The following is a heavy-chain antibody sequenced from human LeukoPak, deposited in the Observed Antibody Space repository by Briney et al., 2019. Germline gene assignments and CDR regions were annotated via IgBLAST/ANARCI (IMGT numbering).Heavy chain of an antibody. CDR1: GYTFTGYY. V-gene: IGHV1-2*02. CDR2: INPNSGGT. D-gene: IGHD1-14*01. CDR3: ARCPSRTGPGRIPLDY. J-gene: IGHJ4*02. Sequence: ASVKVSCKASGYTFTGYYMHWVRQAPGQGLEWMGWINPNSGGTNYAQKFQGRVTMTRDTSISTAYMELSRLRSDDTAVYYCARCPSRTGPGRIPLDYWGQGTLVTVSS.